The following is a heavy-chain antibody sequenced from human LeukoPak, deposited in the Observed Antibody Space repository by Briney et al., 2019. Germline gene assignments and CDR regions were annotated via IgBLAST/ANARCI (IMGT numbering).Heavy chain of an antibody. J-gene: IGHJ5*02. D-gene: IGHD3-22*01. CDR3: ARAYWRLTYYYDSSGYPNWFDP. CDR1: GGSISSRNW. V-gene: IGHV4-4*02. Sequence: PSGTLSLTCAVSGGSISSRNWWSWVRQPPGKGLEWIGEIYHSGSANYNPSLESRVTMSVDKSKNQFSLRLTSVTAADTAVYYCARAYWRLTYYYDSSGYPNWFDPWGQGTLVTVSS. CDR2: IYHSGSA.